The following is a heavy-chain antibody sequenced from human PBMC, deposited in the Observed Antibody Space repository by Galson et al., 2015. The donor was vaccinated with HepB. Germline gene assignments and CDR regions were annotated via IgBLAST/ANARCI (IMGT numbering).Heavy chain of an antibody. Sequence: PALVKPTQTLTLTCTFSGFSLTTSGMCVTWIRQPPGKALEWLARIDRDDDKYYSTSLKTRLTISKDTSKNQVVLTMTNMDPVDTATYYCARIHSGGYASGSYGFDYWGQGTLVTVSS. CDR3: ARIHSGGYASGSYGFDY. V-gene: IGHV2-70*11. CDR1: GFSLTTSGMC. CDR2: IDRDDDK. D-gene: IGHD3-10*01. J-gene: IGHJ4*02.